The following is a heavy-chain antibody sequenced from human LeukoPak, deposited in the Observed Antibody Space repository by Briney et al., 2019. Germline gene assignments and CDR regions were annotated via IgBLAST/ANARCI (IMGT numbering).Heavy chain of an antibody. V-gene: IGHV4-34*01. CDR3: ASQGHHGKIVGTTLSYFYMDV. Sequence: PSETLSLTCAVYGGSFSGYYWSWIRQPPGKGLEWIGEINHSGSTNYNPSLKSRGTLSVDTSKDQFSLKLSSVTAADTAFYYCASQGHHGKIVGTTLSYFYMDVWGKGTTVTVSS. CDR2: INHSGST. CDR1: GGSFSGYY. J-gene: IGHJ6*03. D-gene: IGHD1-26*01.